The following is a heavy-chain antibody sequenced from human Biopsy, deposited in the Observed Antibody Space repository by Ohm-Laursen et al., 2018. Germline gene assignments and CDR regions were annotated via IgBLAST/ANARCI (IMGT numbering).Heavy chain of an antibody. CDR1: GGSISSDY. J-gene: IGHJ6*02. D-gene: IGHD2/OR15-2a*01. CDR2: IYYSGST. V-gene: IGHV4-59*01. Sequence: GTLSLTCTVSGGSISSDYWSWIRQTPGKGLEWIGYIYYSGSTNYNPSLKSRVTISVDTSKSQFSLRLNSVTAADTAVYYCARATNSTGWPYYYFYGVDVWGQGTTVTVSS. CDR3: ARATNSTGWPYYYFYGVDV.